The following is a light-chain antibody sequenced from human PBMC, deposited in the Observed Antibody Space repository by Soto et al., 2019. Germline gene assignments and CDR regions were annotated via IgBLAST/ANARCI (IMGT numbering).Light chain of an antibody. CDR1: QGINNY. CDR3: LHHYSFPLA. Sequence: DIQMTQSPSAMSASVGDRVTITCRASQGINNYLVWFQQKPGKVPKRLISAASRLQVGVPSRFSGSGFGTEFTLTISSLQPEDFATYYCLHHYSFPLAFGGGTKVDIK. CDR2: AAS. J-gene: IGKJ4*01. V-gene: IGKV1-17*03.